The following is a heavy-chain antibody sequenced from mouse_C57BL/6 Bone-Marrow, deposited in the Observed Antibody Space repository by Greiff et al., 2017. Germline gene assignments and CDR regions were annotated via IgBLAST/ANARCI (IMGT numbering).Heavy chain of an antibody. CDR1: GFTFSDYG. V-gene: IGHV5-17*01. CDR2: ISSGSSTI. D-gene: IGHD1-1*01. Sequence: EVQLVESGGGLVKPGGSLKLSCAASGFTFSDYGMHWVRQAPEKGLEWVAYISSGSSTIYYADTVKGRFTISRDNAKNTLFLQMTSLRSEDTAMYYCARRAHYYGSSYPDYWGQGTTLTVSS. CDR3: ARRAHYYGSSYPDY. J-gene: IGHJ2*01.